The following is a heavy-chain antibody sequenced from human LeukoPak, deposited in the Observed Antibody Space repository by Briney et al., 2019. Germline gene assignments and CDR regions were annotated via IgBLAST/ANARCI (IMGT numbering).Heavy chain of an antibody. D-gene: IGHD3-22*01. CDR1: GFTFSSYG. CDR3: AREYFDNSGYGYFDY. V-gene: IGHV3-33*01. J-gene: IGHJ4*02. Sequence: GGSLRLSCAASGFTFSSYGMHWVRQAPGKGLEWVAVIWYDGSDKYYADSVKGRFTIFRDNSKNTLYLQMNSLRAEDTAVYYCAREYFDNSGYGYFDYWGQGTLVTVSS. CDR2: IWYDGSDK.